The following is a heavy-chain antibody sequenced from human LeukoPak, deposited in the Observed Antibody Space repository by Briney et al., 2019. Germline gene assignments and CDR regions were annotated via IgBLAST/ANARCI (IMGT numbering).Heavy chain of an antibody. CDR1: GFTFSSYW. V-gene: IGHV3-7*01. J-gene: IGHJ4*02. CDR2: IKQDGSEK. Sequence: GGSLRLSCAASGFTFSSYWRSWVRQAPGKGLEWVANIKQDGSEKYDVDSVKGRFTSSRDNANISLYLQMNSLRAEDTAVYYCANIYCSGGTCTYVDDWGQGTLVTVSS. CDR3: ANIYCSGGTCTYVDD. D-gene: IGHD2-15*01.